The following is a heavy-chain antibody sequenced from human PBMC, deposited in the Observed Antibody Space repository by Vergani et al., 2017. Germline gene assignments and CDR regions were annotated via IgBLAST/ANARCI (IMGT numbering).Heavy chain of an antibody. V-gene: IGHV1-46*03. CDR3: ARGDYGILTGYRY. D-gene: IGHD3-9*01. CDR1: GYTFSNYY. J-gene: IGHJ4*02. CDR2: INPSGGHT. Sequence: QVQVVQSRAEVKKSGASVKVSCKTSGYTFSNYYMHWVQQAPGQGLEWMGIINPSGGHTNYAQKFQGRVTMTRDTSTSTVYMELSSLRSEDTAIYYCARGDYGILTGYRYWGQGTLVTVSA.